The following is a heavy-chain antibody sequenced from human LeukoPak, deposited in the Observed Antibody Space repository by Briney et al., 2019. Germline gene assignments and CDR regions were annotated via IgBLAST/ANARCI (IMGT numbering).Heavy chain of an antibody. D-gene: IGHD6-13*01. CDR2: INHSGST. V-gene: IGHV4-34*01. CDR1: GGSFSGYY. CDR3: ASSSIAAAGDLDY. Sequence: SETLSLTCAVYGGSFSGYYWSWIRQPPGKGLEWIGEINHSGSTNYNPSLKSRVTISVDTSENQFTLKLSSVTAADTAVYYCASSSIAAAGDLDYWGQGTLVTVSS. J-gene: IGHJ4*02.